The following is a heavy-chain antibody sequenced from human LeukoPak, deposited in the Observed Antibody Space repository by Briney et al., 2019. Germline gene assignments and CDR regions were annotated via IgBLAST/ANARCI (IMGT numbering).Heavy chain of an antibody. CDR1: GFTFINYG. J-gene: IGHJ5*02. D-gene: IGHD6-19*01. CDR3: GRAAYSSGHR. V-gene: IGHV3-7*02. Sequence: RGSLRLSCEAYGFTFINYGMNSVRQAPGKGLEWVAFIKEDASQKYHVDSVKGRFTISRDNAKNSLYLQMNSLRAEDTAIYYCGRAAYSSGHRWGQGTLVTVSS. CDR2: IKEDASQK.